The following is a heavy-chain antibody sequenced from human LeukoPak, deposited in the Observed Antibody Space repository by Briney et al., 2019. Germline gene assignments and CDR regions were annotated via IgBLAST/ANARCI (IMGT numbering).Heavy chain of an antibody. CDR3: AKDWIQFNRVFDCFDS. CDR2: IGNTET. V-gene: IGHV3-23*01. J-gene: IGHJ4*02. Sequence: GGSLRLSCATSGFPFETNAMSWVRQAPGKGLEWVATIGNTETFYADSVTGRFTVSRHNSKNTVNLQMNRLRVEDTAIYYCAKDWIQFNRVFDCFDSWDQGTLVTVSS. D-gene: IGHD5-18*01. CDR1: GFPFETNA.